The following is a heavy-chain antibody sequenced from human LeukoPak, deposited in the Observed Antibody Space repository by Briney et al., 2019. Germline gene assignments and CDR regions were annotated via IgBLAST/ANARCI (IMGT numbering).Heavy chain of an antibody. Sequence: SETLSLTCTVSGGSISSYYWSWIRQPAGKGLEWIGRIYTSGSTNYNPSLKSRVTMSVDTSKNQFSLKLSSVTAADTAVYYCARDTYYYGSGSHDSLDYWGQGTLVTVSS. CDR2: IYTSGST. CDR3: ARDTYYYGSGSHDSLDY. D-gene: IGHD3-10*01. CDR1: GGSISSYY. J-gene: IGHJ4*02. V-gene: IGHV4-4*07.